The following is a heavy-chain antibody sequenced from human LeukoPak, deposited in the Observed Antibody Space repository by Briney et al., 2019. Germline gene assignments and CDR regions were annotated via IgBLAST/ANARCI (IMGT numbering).Heavy chain of an antibody. CDR1: GGSFSGYY. Sequence: SETLSLTCAVYGGSFSGYYWSWIRQPPGKGLEWIGEINHSGSTNYNPSLKSRVTISVDTSKNRFSLKLSSVTAADTAVYYCARFYGLGYFDYWGQGTLVTVSS. D-gene: IGHD4-17*01. J-gene: IGHJ4*02. CDR3: ARFYGLGYFDY. CDR2: INHSGST. V-gene: IGHV4-34*01.